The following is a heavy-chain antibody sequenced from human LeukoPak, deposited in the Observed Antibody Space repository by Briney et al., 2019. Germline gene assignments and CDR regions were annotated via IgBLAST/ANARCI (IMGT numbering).Heavy chain of an antibody. V-gene: IGHV3-43*01. CDR2: ISCNGATN. Sequence: GGSLRLSCAASGFKLYDNRIYWVREPPGKGVEWVALISCNGATNYYAASERRRFTASRDNNRKSTFMEMNSLLTEDSAMYYCAQVARNSSWPYFAHWGQGTLVTVSS. CDR1: GFKLYDNR. J-gene: IGHJ1*01. CDR3: AQVARNSSWPYFAH. D-gene: IGHD6-13*01.